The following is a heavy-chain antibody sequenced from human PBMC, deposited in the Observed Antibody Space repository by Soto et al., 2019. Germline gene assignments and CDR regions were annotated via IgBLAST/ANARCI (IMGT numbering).Heavy chain of an antibody. Sequence: SETLSLTCTVSGGSISSGDYYWSWIRQPPGKGLEWIGYIYYSGSTYYNPSLKSRLTISIGTSRNDFSLNLRSVTAADTAVYFCARLGGDNFEFDYWGRGTLVTVSS. CDR3: ARLGGDNFEFDY. CDR2: IYYSGST. D-gene: IGHD3-9*01. J-gene: IGHJ4*02. V-gene: IGHV4-61*08. CDR1: GGSISSGDYY.